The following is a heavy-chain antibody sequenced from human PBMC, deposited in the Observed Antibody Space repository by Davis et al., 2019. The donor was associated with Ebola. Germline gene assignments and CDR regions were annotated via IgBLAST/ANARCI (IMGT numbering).Heavy chain of an antibody. CDR1: GYSINRGFS. CDR3: ARAGWELLGWFDP. V-gene: IGHV4-38-2*02. D-gene: IGHD1-26*01. CDR2: IYHSGST. Sequence: SETLSLTCTVSGYSINRGFSWGWIRQPPGKGLEWIGSIYHSGSTNYSPSLTRRVTISVDTSKNQFSLKLSSVTAADTAVYYCARAGWELLGWFDPWGQGTLVTVSS. J-gene: IGHJ5*02.